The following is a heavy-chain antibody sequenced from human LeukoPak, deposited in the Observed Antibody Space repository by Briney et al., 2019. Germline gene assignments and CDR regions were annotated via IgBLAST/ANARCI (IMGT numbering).Heavy chain of an antibody. CDR2: IYYSGTT. D-gene: IGHD6-13*01. J-gene: IGHJ6*02. CDR1: GGSISSYY. V-gene: IGHV4-59*12. CDR3: ARGGGHSSSWYQPRGYYYYGMDV. Sequence: KPSETLSLTCTVSGGSISSYYWSWIRQPPGKGLEWIGYIYYSGTTTYNPSLKSRVTISLDTSKKQFSLKLSSVTAADTAVYYCARGGGHSSSWYQPRGYYYYGMDVWGQGTTVTVSS.